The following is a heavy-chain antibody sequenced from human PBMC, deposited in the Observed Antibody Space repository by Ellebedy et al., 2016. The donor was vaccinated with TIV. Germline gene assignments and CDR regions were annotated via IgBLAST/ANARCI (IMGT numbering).Heavy chain of an antibody. V-gene: IGHV3-30*04. J-gene: IGHJ4*02. CDR2: ISYDGSNK. D-gene: IGHD3-16*01. CDR3: ARVNWGDVWGC. CDR1: GFPFDSYV. Sequence: GESLKISCAASGFPFDSYVMNWVRQAPGKGLEWVALISYDGSNKYFADSVQGRFTISRDNSKNTLYLQMNSLRAEDTAAYYCARVNWGDVWGCWGQGTLVTVSS.